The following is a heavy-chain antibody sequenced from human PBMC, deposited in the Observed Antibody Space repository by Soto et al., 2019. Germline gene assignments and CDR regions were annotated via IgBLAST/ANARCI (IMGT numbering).Heavy chain of an antibody. Sequence: QMQLQESGPGLVKPSETRSLTCAVSSASIITEQRWTWVRQPPGKGLEWIGEIHHSGSTNNNPSLRSRVTMSVDKSKNQFSLNLNSVTAADTALYYCARSFGWYAIDHWGQGTLVIVSS. J-gene: IGHJ4*02. V-gene: IGHV4-4*02. CDR2: IHHSGST. CDR1: SASIITEQR. D-gene: IGHD6-19*01. CDR3: ARSFGWYAIDH.